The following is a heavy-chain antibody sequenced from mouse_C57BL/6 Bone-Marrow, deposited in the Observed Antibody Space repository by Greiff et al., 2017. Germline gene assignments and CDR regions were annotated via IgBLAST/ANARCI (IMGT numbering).Heavy chain of an antibody. D-gene: IGHD2-4*01. CDR1: GYSITSGYY. Sequence: ESGPGLVKPSQSLSLTCSVTGYSITSGYYWNWIRQFPGNKLEWMGYISYDGSNNYNPSLKNRISITRDTSKNQFFLKLNSVTTEDTATYYCARVYYDYFFAYWGQGTLVTVSA. CDR2: ISYDGSN. V-gene: IGHV3-6*01. CDR3: ARVYYDYFFAY. J-gene: IGHJ3*01.